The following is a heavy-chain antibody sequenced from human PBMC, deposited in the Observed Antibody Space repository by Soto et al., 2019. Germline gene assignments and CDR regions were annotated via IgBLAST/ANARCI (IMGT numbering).Heavy chain of an antibody. CDR2: IWYDGSNK. J-gene: IGHJ3*02. D-gene: IGHD3-22*01. V-gene: IGHV3-33*01. CDR1: GFTFSSYG. CDR3: ARDLNPVVVTPNDAFDI. Sequence: GGSLRLSCAASGFTFSSYGMHWVRQAPGKGLEWVAVIWYDGSNKYYADSVKGRFTISRDNSKNTLYLQMNSLRAEDTAVYYCARDLNPVVVTPNDAFDIWGQGTMVTVSS.